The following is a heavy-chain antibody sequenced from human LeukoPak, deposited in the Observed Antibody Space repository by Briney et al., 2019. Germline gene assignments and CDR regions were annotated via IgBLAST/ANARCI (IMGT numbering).Heavy chain of an antibody. CDR2: ISGSGGST. CDR3: AKNYGGFDY. CDR1: GFTFSSYA. V-gene: IGHV3-23*01. D-gene: IGHD4/OR15-4a*01. J-gene: IGHJ4*02. Sequence: PGGSLRLSCAASGFTFSSYAMSWVRQALGKGLEWVPAISGSGGSTYYADSVKGRFIISRDNSKNTLYLQMNSLRAEDTAVYYCAKNYGGFDYWGQGTLVTVSS.